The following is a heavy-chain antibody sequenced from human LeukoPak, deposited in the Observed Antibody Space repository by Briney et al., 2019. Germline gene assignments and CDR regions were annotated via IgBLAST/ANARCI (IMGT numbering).Heavy chain of an antibody. CDR1: GFTFSSYG. CDR3: ARDLHYYEAMDV. Sequence: GGCLRLSCAASGFTFSSYGMHWVRQAPGKGLEWVAVISYDGSNKYYADSVKGRFTISRDNSKNTLYLQMNSLRAEDTALYYCARDLHYYEAMDVWGQGTTVTVPS. V-gene: IGHV3-30*03. J-gene: IGHJ6*02. CDR2: ISYDGSNK.